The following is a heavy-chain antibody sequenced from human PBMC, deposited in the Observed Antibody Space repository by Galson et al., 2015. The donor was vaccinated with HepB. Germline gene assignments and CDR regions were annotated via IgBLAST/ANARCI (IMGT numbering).Heavy chain of an antibody. V-gene: IGHV3-23*01. CDR3: VADSSSWDQIGYYFDY. CDR2: ISGSGGST. J-gene: IGHJ4*02. D-gene: IGHD6-13*01. Sequence: SLRLSCAASGFTFSSYAMSWVRQAPGKGLEWVSAISGSGGSTYYADSVKGRFTISRDSSKNTLYLQMNSLRAEDTAVYYCVADSSSWDQIGYYFDYWGQGTLVTVSS. CDR1: GFTFSSYA.